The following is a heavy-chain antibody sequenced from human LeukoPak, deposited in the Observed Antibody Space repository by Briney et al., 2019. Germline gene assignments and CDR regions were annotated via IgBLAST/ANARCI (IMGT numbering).Heavy chain of an antibody. Sequence: KASETLSLTCAVSGYSISSGYYWGWIRQPPGKGLEWVGSIYHSGSTYYNPSLKSRVTISVDTSKNQFSLKLSSVTAADTAVYYCARGRDSSGWSNRWYYWGQGTLVTVSS. J-gene: IGHJ4*02. CDR2: IYHSGST. D-gene: IGHD6-19*01. CDR1: GYSISSGYY. CDR3: ARGRDSSGWSNRWYY. V-gene: IGHV4-38-2*01.